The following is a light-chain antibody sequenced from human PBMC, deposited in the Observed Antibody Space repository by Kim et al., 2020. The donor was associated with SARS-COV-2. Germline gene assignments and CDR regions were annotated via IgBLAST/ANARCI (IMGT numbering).Light chain of an antibody. CDR3: QQYYSVPYT. Sequence: DIRLTQSPSSLSASVGDRVTITCRATQDINNFIAWYQQRPGEAPHLLLYAASRVQSGVPSRLSGSGSGTDYTLAISSLQPEDFATYFCQQYYSVPYTFGQGTKLEI. V-gene: IGKV1-NL1*01. J-gene: IGKJ2*01. CDR1: QDINNF. CDR2: AAS.